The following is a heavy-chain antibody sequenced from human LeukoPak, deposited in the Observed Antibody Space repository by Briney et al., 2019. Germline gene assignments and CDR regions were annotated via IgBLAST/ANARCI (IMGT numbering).Heavy chain of an antibody. J-gene: IGHJ3*02. Sequence: PGGSLKLSCAASGFTFSGSAMHWVRQASGKGLEWVGRIRSKANSYATAYAASVKGRFTISRDDSKNTAYLQMNSLRAEDTAVYHCARDRDVDYGNDGFDIWGQGTTVTVSS. D-gene: IGHD4/OR15-4a*01. CDR1: GFTFSGSA. CDR2: IRSKANSYAT. CDR3: ARDRDVDYGNDGFDI. V-gene: IGHV3-73*01.